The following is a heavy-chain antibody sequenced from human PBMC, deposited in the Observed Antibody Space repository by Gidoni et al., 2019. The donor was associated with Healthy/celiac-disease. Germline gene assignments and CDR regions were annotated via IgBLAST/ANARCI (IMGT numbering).Heavy chain of an antibody. CDR2: IMSGGSTI. CDR3: AIGGGPITIFGVVVPMRYYYYYMDV. V-gene: IGHV3-11*01. D-gene: IGHD3-3*01. J-gene: IGHJ6*03. Sequence: QVQLVESGGGLVKPGGSLRPSCAASGFPFRSYHTRTIRQAPGKGLGWVSYIMSGGSTIYYSGSLKGRYTIARDNAKNSLYRQMNSLWAEDTAVYYCAIGGGPITIFGVVVPMRYYYYYMDVWGKGTTVTVSS. CDR1: GFPFRSYH.